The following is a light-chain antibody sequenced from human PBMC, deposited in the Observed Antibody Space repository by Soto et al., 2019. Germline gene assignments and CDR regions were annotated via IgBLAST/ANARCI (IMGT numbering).Light chain of an antibody. CDR2: SNN. CDR3: AAWDDSLNGQV. J-gene: IGLJ2*01. CDR1: SSNIGSNT. Sequence: QSVLTQPLSASGTPGQRVTISCSGSSSNIGSNTVNWYQQLPGTAPKLLIYSNNQRPSGVPDRFSGSKSGTSASLAISGLQSEDEADYYCAAWDDSLNGQVFGGGTKVTVL. V-gene: IGLV1-44*01.